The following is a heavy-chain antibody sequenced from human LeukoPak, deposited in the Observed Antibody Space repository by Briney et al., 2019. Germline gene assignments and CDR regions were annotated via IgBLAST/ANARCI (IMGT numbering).Heavy chain of an antibody. D-gene: IGHD2-15*01. J-gene: IGHJ3*02. CDR2: IIPILGIA. V-gene: IGHV1-69*04. CDR3: ARVTGSGPTFDI. Sequence: SVKVSCKASGGTFSSYAISWVRPAPGQGLEWMGRIIPILGIANYAQKFQGRVTITADKSPSAAYMELSSLRSEDTAVYSCARVTGSGPTFDIWGQGTMVTVSS. CDR1: GGTFSSYA.